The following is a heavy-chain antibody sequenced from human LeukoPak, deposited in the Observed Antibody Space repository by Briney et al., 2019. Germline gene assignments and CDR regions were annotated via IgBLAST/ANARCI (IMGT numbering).Heavy chain of an antibody. D-gene: IGHD3-10*01. CDR2: IKQDGSEK. J-gene: IGHJ4*02. Sequence: GGSLRLSCAASGFTFSSYWMSWVRRAPGKGLEWVANIKQDGSEKYYVDSVKGRFTISRDNAKNSLYLQMNSLRAEDTAVYYCARGRFGELSLYYFDYWGQGTLVTVSS. CDR1: GFTFSSYW. V-gene: IGHV3-7*01. CDR3: ARGRFGELSLYYFDY.